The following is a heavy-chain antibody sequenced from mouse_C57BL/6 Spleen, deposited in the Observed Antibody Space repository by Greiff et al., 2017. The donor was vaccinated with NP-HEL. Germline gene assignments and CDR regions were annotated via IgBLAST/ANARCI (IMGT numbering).Heavy chain of an antibody. CDR1: GYTFTSYW. V-gene: IGHV1-69*01. CDR3: ARLHYGTPYYFDY. D-gene: IGHD1-1*01. CDR2: IDPSDSYT. Sequence: VKLQQPGAELVMPGASVKLSCKASGYTFTSYWMHWVKQRPGQGLEWIGEIDPSDSYTNYNQKFKGKSTLTVDKSSSTAYMQLSSLTSEDSAVYYCARLHYGTPYYFDYWGQGTTLTVSS. J-gene: IGHJ2*01.